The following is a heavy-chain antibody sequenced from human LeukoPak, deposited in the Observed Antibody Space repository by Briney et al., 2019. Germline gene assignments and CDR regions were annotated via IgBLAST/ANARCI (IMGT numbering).Heavy chain of an antibody. V-gene: IGHV4-59*01. CDR1: GGSISSYY. CDR2: ISHSGTT. D-gene: IGHD6-19*01. Sequence: PSETLSLTCTVSGGSISSYYWSWMRQSPGTGLEWIGYISHSGTTYYNPSLKSRLTISLDTSKNSFSLNLSSVTAADTAVYYCAREESGSSGWYDYWGQGTLVTVSS. J-gene: IGHJ4*02. CDR3: AREESGSSGWYDY.